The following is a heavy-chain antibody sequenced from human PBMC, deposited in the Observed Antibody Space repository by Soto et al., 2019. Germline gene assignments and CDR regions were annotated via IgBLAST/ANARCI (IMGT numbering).Heavy chain of an antibody. Sequence: QVQLVQSGAEVKKPGSSVKVSCKSSGDTFISYAISWVRQAPGQGLEWMGGVVPMFGIPNYAQKFQGRVTIIADESTSTAYLELSSLTTEDTSVYYSARDGSTVETAIVSQYFYGMDVWGQGTTVTVSS. CDR3: ARDGSTVETAIVSQYFYGMDV. CDR1: GDTFISYA. V-gene: IGHV1-69*12. J-gene: IGHJ6*02. D-gene: IGHD5-18*01. CDR2: VVPMFGIP.